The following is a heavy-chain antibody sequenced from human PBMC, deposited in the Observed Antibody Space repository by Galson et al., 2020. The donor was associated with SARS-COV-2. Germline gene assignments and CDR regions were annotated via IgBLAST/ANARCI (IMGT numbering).Heavy chain of an antibody. V-gene: IGHV4-34*01. Sequence: SETLSLTCAVYGGSFSGYYWSWIRQPPGKGLEWIGEINHSGSTNYNPSLKSRVTISVDTSKNQFSLKLSSVTAADTAVYYCARGRSHIVVVTAIAKESDAFDIWGQGTMVTVSS. D-gene: IGHD2-21*02. CDR1: GGSFSGYY. CDR3: ARGRSHIVVVTAIAKESDAFDI. J-gene: IGHJ3*02. CDR2: INHSGST.